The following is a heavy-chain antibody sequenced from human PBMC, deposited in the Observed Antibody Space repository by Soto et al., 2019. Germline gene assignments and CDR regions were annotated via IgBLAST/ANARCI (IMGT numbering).Heavy chain of an antibody. J-gene: IGHJ6*03. Sequence: EVQRVESGGGLVKPGESLRLACAGSGFSFRSYSFNWVRQAPGKGLEWVSSVSNGGSYTYYADSVKGRFTISRDNAENSAFLQMNSLRAEDTAVYYCSRDWDHMDVWGKGTTVTVS. CDR2: VSNGGSYT. CDR1: GFSFRSYS. V-gene: IGHV3-21*01. D-gene: IGHD1-26*01. CDR3: SRDWDHMDV.